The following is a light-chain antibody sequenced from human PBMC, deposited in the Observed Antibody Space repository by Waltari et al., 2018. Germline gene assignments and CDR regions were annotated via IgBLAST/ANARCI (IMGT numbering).Light chain of an antibody. V-gene: IGKV1-27*01. Sequence: DIQMTQSPSSLSASVGDRVIITCRASQGISNFLAWYQQRPGKVPKLLIYAASSLQSGVPSRFSGSGSGTDFTLTISSLQPEDVAIYYCQTYKSALGTVGQGTKVEIK. CDR2: AAS. J-gene: IGKJ1*01. CDR3: QTYKSALGT. CDR1: QGISNF.